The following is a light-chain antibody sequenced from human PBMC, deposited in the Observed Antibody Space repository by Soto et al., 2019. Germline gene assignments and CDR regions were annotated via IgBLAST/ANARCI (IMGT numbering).Light chain of an antibody. J-gene: IGKJ5*01. Sequence: DIQMTQSPSTLSASVGDRVTITCRASQSLNNWLAWYQQRPGKAPKLLIYDASTLERGVPSRFSGTGSGTDFTLAISSLQPEDSATYYCLQDINYPWTFGQGTRLEI. CDR2: DAS. CDR3: LQDINYPWT. CDR1: QSLNNW. V-gene: IGKV1-5*01.